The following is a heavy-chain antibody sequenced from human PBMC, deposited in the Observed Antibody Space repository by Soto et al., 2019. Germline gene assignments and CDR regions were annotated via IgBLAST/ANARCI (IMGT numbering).Heavy chain of an antibody. CDR1: GGSFSCYY. J-gene: IGHJ6*02. CDR2: INHSGST. CDR3: ARAPLYGSGSYIVSYYYGMDV. Sequence: SETLSLTCAVYGGSFSCYYWSWIRQPPGQGLEWIGEINHSGSTNYNPSLKSRVTISVDTSKNQFSLKLSSVTAADTAVYYCARAPLYGSGSYIVSYYYGMDVWGQGTTVTVSS. D-gene: IGHD3-10*01. V-gene: IGHV4-34*01.